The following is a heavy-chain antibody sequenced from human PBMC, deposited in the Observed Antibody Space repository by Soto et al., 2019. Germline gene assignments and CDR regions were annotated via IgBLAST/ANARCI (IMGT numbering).Heavy chain of an antibody. D-gene: IGHD2-15*01. CDR2: INSDGSTT. CDR1: GFTFSSYW. J-gene: IGHJ4*02. Sequence: PGGSLRLSCGGSGFTFSSYWMYWVRQAPGKGLVWVSRINSDGSTTNYADSVKGRFTISRDNAKNTLYLQLNSLRAEDAAVYFCAYSGGSCSGRCLDHWGQGTLVTVS. V-gene: IGHV3-74*01. CDR3: AYSGGSCSGRCLDH.